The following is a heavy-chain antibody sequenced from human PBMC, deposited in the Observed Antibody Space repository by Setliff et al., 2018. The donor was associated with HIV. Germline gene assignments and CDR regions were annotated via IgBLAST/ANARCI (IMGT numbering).Heavy chain of an antibody. CDR2: FDLEDGET. V-gene: IGHV1-24*01. CDR3: ARDPTGGAARFDY. J-gene: IGHJ4*02. Sequence: ASVKVSCKVSGYSVTELSIHWVRQAPGKGLEWMGSFDLEDGETIYAQKYQGRLTITADESTNTAYMELIGLKSEDTAVYYCARDPTGGAARFDYWGQGTLVTVSS. CDR1: GYSVTELS. D-gene: IGHD6-6*01.